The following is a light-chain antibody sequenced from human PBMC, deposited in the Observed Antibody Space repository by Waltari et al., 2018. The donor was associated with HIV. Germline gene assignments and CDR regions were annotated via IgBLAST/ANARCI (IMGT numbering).Light chain of an antibody. Sequence: QSVLTQTPSASGTPGQRVTISCSGTSSNIGSNYVYWSQPPPGTAPQLPISRNNQPPSGVPDRFSGSKSGTSASLAISGRRSEDEADYYCAAWDNSLSVLVVFGGGTKLTVL. CDR1: SSNIGSNY. J-gene: IGLJ2*01. V-gene: IGLV1-47*01. CDR2: RNN. CDR3: AAWDNSLSVLVV.